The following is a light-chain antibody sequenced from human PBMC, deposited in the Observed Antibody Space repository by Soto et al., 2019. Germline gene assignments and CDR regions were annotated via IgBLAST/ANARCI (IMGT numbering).Light chain of an antibody. CDR2: GTS. CDR3: QQYHTSPIT. Sequence: EIVLTQSPGTLSLSPGERATFSCRASQSVSSSFLTWYQHRPGRPPRLLIYGTSNRATGIPDRFSGSGSGTDFTLTISRLEPEDFAVYYCQQYHTSPITFGQGTRLEIK. J-gene: IGKJ5*01. CDR1: QSVSSSF. V-gene: IGKV3-20*01.